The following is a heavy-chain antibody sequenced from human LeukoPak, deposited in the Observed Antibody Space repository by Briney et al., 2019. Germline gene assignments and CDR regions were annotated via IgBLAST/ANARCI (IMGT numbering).Heavy chain of an antibody. Sequence: GGSLRLSCAASGFTFSTYSMNWVRQAPGEGLEWVSSISGSSYYTYHADSVKGRFTISRDSSKNTLFLQMNRLRPEDAAVYYCAKAPVTTCRGAFCYPFDYWGLGTLVTVSS. CDR3: AKAPVTTCRGAFCYPFDY. V-gene: IGHV3-21*04. D-gene: IGHD2-15*01. J-gene: IGHJ4*02. CDR2: ISGSSYYT. CDR1: GFTFSTYS.